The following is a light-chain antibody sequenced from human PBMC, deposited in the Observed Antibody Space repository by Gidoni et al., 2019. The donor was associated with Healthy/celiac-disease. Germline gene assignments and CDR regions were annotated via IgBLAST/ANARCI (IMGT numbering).Light chain of an antibody. CDR1: QSVSSN. J-gene: IGKJ1*01. Sequence: EIVMTRSPATLSVSPGERATLSCRASQSVSSNLAWYQQKPGQAPRLLIYGASTRATGIPARFSGSGSGTEFTLTISSLQSEDFAVYYCQQYNNWPWGFGQXTKVEIK. CDR3: QQYNNWPWG. CDR2: GAS. V-gene: IGKV3-15*01.